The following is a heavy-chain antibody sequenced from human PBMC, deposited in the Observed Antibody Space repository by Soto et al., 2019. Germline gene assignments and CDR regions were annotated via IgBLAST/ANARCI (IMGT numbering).Heavy chain of an antibody. Sequence: GVSLRLSCSASGFAFSEYSMHWFRQAPGKGLQYVSTISSDGDITYYADSVKGRFTISRDNSKNTLYLQMNSLRPEDTAVYYCVKVSTFYDILTGYYSTNFFDPWGQGTLVTVSS. D-gene: IGHD3-9*01. V-gene: IGHV3-64D*06. CDR3: VKVSTFYDILTGYYSTNFFDP. CDR1: GFAFSEYS. CDR2: ISSDGDIT. J-gene: IGHJ5*02.